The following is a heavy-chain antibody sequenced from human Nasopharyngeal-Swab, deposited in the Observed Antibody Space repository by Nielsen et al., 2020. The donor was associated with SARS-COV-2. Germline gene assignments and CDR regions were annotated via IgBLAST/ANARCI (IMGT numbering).Heavy chain of an antibody. D-gene: IGHD3-22*01. V-gene: IGHV3-7*03. CDR3: ARVPGGYDSSGYYFDQ. CDR1: GFTFSSYW. Sequence: GRSLRLSCAASGFTFSSYWMSWVRQAPGKGLEWVANIKQDGSEKYYVDSVKDRFTISRDNAKNSLFLEMHSLRAEDTAVYYCARVPGGYDSSGYYFDQWGQGTLVTVSS. CDR2: IKQDGSEK. J-gene: IGHJ4*02.